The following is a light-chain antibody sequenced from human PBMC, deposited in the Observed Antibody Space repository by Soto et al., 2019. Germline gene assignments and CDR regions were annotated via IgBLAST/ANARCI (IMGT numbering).Light chain of an antibody. V-gene: IGKV1-5*03. CDR3: QQYSIYWT. J-gene: IGKJ1*01. Sequence: DIQMTQSPSTLSASVGDRVTITCRASQSISTWLAWYQQKPGKAPKLLIYKASTLQSGVPSRSSGSGSGTEFTLTISSLQPDDFATYYCQQYSIYWTFGQGTKV. CDR1: QSISTW. CDR2: KAS.